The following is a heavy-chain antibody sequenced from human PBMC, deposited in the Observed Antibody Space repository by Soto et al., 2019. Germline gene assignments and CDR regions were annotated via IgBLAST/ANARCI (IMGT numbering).Heavy chain of an antibody. CDR3: ARDRMRIKAANYNNGMDS. CDR1: GFIFSNHG. Sequence: QVQLVESGGGEVQPGRSLRLACETSGFIFSNHGMHWVRQAPGKGLEWVAVISYDGMNRYYADSVKGRFAISRDKSKNTLHLQMNSLRADYTAVNHWARDRMRIKAANYNNGMDSWGQGPTVTASS. CDR2: ISYDGMNR. D-gene: IGHD6-13*01. V-gene: IGHV3-30*03. J-gene: IGHJ6*02.